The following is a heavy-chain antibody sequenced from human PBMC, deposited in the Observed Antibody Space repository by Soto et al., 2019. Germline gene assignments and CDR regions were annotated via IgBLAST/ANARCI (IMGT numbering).Heavy chain of an antibody. CDR1: GFTFSDHY. V-gene: IGHV3-11*06. CDR3: ARGRLTYYYYGLDV. CDR2: ISSSGSFI. D-gene: IGHD3-10*01. J-gene: IGHJ6*02. Sequence: QVQLVESGGGLVRPGGPLRLSCAASGFTFSDHYMSWIRQAPGKGLEWISYISSSGSFINYADSVKGRFTISRDNGKKSLYLQMNNLTAEDTALYYCARGRLTYYYYGLDVWGQGTTVTVS.